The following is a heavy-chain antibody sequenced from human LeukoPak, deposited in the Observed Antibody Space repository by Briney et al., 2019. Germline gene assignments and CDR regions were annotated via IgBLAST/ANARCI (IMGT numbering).Heavy chain of an antibody. CDR1: GYTLTELS. J-gene: IGHJ6*04. CDR2: FDPEDGET. V-gene: IGHV1-24*01. D-gene: IGHD2-2*02. Sequence: ASVKVSCKVSGYTLTELSMHWVRQAPGKGLEWMGGFDPEDGETIYAQKFQGRVTMTEDTSTDTAYMELSSLRSEDTAVYYCAGGGCSRTSCYTGMDVWGKGTTVTVSS. CDR3: AGGGCSRTSCYTGMDV.